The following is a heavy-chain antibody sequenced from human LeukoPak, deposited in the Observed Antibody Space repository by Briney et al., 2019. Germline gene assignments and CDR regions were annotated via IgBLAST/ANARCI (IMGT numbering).Heavy chain of an antibody. J-gene: IGHJ4*02. CDR1: GGSFSGYY. CDR2: INHSGST. V-gene: IGHV4-34*01. CDR3: ARGRYYDSSGYFPLSDY. D-gene: IGHD3-22*01. Sequence: SETLSLTCAVYGGSFSGYYWSWIRQPPGKGLEWIGEINHSGSTNYNPSLKSRVTISVDTSKNQFSLKLSSVTAADTAVYYCARGRYYDSSGYFPLSDYWGQGTLVTVSS.